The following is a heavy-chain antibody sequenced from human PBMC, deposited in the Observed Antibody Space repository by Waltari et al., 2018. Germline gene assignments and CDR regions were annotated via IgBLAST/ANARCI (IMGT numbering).Heavy chain of an antibody. Sequence: QVQLQQWGAGLLKPSETLSLTCAVYGGSFSGYYWSWIRPPLGKGLEWIGEINQRGSANYNPPRKIRDTISVDTSKNQYTLRLSSVTAADTAVYYGARGLGPRVWYSGGWRFDPWGQGTLVTVSS. V-gene: IGHV4-34*01. CDR2: INQRGSA. J-gene: IGHJ5*02. CDR3: ARGLGPRVWYSGGWRFDP. D-gene: IGHD6-19*01. CDR1: GGSFSGYY.